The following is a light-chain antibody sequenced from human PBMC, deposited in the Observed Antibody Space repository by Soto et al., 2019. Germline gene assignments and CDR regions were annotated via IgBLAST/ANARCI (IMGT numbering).Light chain of an antibody. J-gene: IGKJ3*01. V-gene: IGKV3-20*01. CDR3: QQYGSSLLIT. Sequence: EIVLTKSPGTLSLSPGERATLSCRASQSVSSSYLAWYQQKPGQAPRLLIYGASSRATGIPDRFSGSGSGTDFTLTISRLEPEDFAVYYCQQYGSSLLITFGPGTKVDIK. CDR2: GAS. CDR1: QSVSSSY.